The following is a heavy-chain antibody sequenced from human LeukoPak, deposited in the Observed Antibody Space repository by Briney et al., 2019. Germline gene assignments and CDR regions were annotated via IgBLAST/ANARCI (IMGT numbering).Heavy chain of an antibody. V-gene: IGHV3-23*01. Sequence: GGSLRLSCAASGFTFSTYAMSWVRQAPGKGLEWVSTMSGSGGTTYYADSVKGRFTISRDNAKNSLYLQMNSLRAEDTAVYYCASQGEYCSSTSCYFDYWGQGTLVTVSS. D-gene: IGHD2-2*01. CDR1: GFTFSTYA. CDR3: ASQGEYCSSTSCYFDY. CDR2: MSGSGGTT. J-gene: IGHJ4*02.